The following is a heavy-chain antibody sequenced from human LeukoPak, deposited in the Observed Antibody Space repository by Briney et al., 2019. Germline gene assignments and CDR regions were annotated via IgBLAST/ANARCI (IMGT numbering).Heavy chain of an antibody. CDR3: AKGGYTTWFDP. Sequence: GGSLRLSCAASGFTFSSYSMTWVRQAPGKGLEWVSNISSNGGDTYYADSVKGRFTISRDNAENTLYLEMNSLRAEDTAVYYCAKGGYTTWFDPWGQGTLVTVSS. CDR1: GFTFSSYS. J-gene: IGHJ5*02. CDR2: ISSNGGDT. D-gene: IGHD2-15*01. V-gene: IGHV3-23*01.